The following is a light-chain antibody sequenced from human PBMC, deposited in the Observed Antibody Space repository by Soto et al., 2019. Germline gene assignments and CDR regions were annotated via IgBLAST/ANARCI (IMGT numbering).Light chain of an antibody. CDR3: LLSYNSAFWV. Sequence: QAVVTQEPSLTVSPGGTVTLTCGSSTGAVTSGHYPYWFQQKPGQAPRTLIFDTGKKHSWTPARFSGSLLGGKAALTLSGAQPEDEAEYYCLLSYNSAFWVFGGGTKVTVL. J-gene: IGLJ3*02. CDR2: DTG. CDR1: TGAVTSGHY. V-gene: IGLV7-46*01.